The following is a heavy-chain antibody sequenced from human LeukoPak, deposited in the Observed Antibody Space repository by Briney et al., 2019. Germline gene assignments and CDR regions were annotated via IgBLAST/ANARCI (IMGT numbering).Heavy chain of an antibody. CDR3: ARVGWNDENAFDI. CDR2: IYTSRST. CDR1: GGSISSGSYD. V-gene: IGHV4-61*02. D-gene: IGHD1-1*01. J-gene: IGHJ3*02. Sequence: PSQTLSLTCTVSGGSISSGSYDWSWIRQPAGKGLDWIGRIYTSRSTNYNPSLKSRVTISVDTSKNQFSLKLSSVTAADTAVYYCARVGWNDENAFDIWGQGTMVTVSS.